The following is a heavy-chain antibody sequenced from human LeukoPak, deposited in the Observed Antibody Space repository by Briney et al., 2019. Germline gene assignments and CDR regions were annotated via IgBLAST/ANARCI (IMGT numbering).Heavy chain of an antibody. CDR3: ARVRIAVAELDY. D-gene: IGHD6-19*01. Sequence: GPSLRPSYPASAFTFSEYYMSSIRQAPGKGLEWLSYISSIGSTIYYADSVKDRFTISRDNAKNSLYLQMNSLRAEGTAVYYCARVRIAVAELDYWGQGTLVTVPS. CDR1: AFTFSEYY. V-gene: IGHV3-11*01. J-gene: IGHJ4*02. CDR2: ISSIGSTI.